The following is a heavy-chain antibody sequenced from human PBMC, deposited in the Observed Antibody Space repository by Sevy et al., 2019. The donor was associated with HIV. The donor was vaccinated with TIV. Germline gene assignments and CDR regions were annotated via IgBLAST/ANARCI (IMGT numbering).Heavy chain of an antibody. CDR2: IKSKADGGTI. V-gene: IGHV3-15*07. CDR1: GFTFKNAW. Sequence: GGSLRLSCAASGFTFKNAWMNWVRQAPGKGLEWVGRIKSKADGGTIDYAAPVKGRFTISRDDSKNTLYVQMNTLKTEEKAVYYCTTARGFGELYFDYWGQGTLVTVSS. D-gene: IGHD3-10*01. CDR3: TTARGFGELYFDY. J-gene: IGHJ4*02.